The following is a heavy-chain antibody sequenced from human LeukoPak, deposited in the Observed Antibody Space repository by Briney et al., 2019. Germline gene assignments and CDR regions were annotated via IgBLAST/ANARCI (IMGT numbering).Heavy chain of an antibody. CDR2: IYYSGST. CDR1: GGSISSSSYY. Sequence: SETLSLTCTVSGGSISSSSYYWGWIRQPPGKGLEWIGSIYYSGSTNYNPSLKSRVTISVDTSKNQFSLKLSSVTAADTAVYYCARDNGAAGGFYFDYWGQGTLVTVSS. CDR3: ARDNGAAGGFYFDY. V-gene: IGHV4-39*07. J-gene: IGHJ4*02. D-gene: IGHD6-13*01.